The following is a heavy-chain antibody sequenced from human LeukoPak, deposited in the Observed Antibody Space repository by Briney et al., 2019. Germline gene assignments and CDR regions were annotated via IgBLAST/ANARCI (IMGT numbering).Heavy chain of an antibody. D-gene: IGHD2-2*01. J-gene: IGHJ4*02. CDR1: GGSISSSSYY. CDR2: IYYSGST. CDR3: ARHYPGYDIVVVPAAMAFDY. Sequence: SETLSLTCTVSGGSISSSSYYWGWIRQPPGKGLEWIGSIYYSGSTYYNPSLKSRFTISVDTSKNQFSLKLSSVTAADTAVYYCARHYPGYDIVVVPAAMAFDYWGQGTLVTVSS. V-gene: IGHV4-39*01.